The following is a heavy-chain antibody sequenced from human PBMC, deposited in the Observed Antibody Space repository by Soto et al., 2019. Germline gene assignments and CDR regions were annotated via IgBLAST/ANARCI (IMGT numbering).Heavy chain of an antibody. D-gene: IGHD1-1*01. J-gene: IGHJ5*02. CDR3: AKDLGHNTAWNCFDP. V-gene: IGHV3-30*18. CDR2: ISYEGSKK. CDR1: GFPFSSYG. Sequence: QVQLVESGGGVVQPGRSLRLSCAASGFPFSSYGMHWVRQAPGKGLEWVSFISYEGSKKFYEDSVMGRFTVSRDNSNNTLFLQMNSLRPEDTAIYYCAKDLGHNTAWNCFDPWAREPWSPSPQ.